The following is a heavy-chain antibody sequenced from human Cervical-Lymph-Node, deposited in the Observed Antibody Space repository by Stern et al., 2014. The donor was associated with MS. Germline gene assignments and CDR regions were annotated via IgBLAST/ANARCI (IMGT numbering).Heavy chain of an antibody. CDR1: GYTFTSYA. D-gene: IGHD2-8*01. Sequence: VQLVESGSELKKPGASVKVSCKASGYTFTSYAMNWVRQAPGQGLEWMGWINTNTGNPTYAQGFTGRFVFSLDASVSTAYLQISSLKAEDTAVYYCARDEVRGSVMVWVAGGMDVWGQGTTVTVSS. CDR3: ARDEVRGSVMVWVAGGMDV. V-gene: IGHV7-4-1*02. CDR2: INTNTGNP. J-gene: IGHJ6*02.